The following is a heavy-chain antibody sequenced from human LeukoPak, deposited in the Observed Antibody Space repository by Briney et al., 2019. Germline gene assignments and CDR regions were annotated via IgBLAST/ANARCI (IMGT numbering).Heavy chain of an antibody. CDR1: GGSISSYY. CDR3: AAAYSSSWYNWFDP. V-gene: IGHV4-59*08. J-gene: IGHJ5*02. CDR2: IYYSGST. D-gene: IGHD6-13*01. Sequence: SETLSLTCNVSGGSISSYYWSWIRQPPGKGLEWMGYIYYSGSTNYNPSLKSRVTISVDTSKNQFSLKLSSVTAADTAVYYCAAAYSSSWYNWFDPWGQGTLVTVSS.